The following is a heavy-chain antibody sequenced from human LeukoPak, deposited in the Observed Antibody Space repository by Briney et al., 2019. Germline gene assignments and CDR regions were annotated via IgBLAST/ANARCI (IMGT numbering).Heavy chain of an antibody. CDR3: TRLGYCSSTSCLDY. Sequence: GGSLRLSCAASGFTFSSYAMSWVRQAPGKGLEWVSAISGSGGSTYYVDSVKGRFAISRDNSKNTLYLQMNSLRAEDTAVYYCTRLGYCSSTSCLDYWGQGTLVTVSS. D-gene: IGHD2-2*01. CDR1: GFTFSSYA. CDR2: ISGSGGST. J-gene: IGHJ4*02. V-gene: IGHV3-23*01.